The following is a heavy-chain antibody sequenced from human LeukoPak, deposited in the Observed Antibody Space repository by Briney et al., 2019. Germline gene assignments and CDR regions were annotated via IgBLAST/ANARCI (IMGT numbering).Heavy chain of an antibody. J-gene: IGHJ6*02. CDR3: ARVWLPLYHYYGMDV. Sequence: GGSLRLSCVVSGFTFSSYGMHWVRQAPGKGLEWVAVISYDGSNKYYADSVKGRFTISRDNSKNTLYLQMNSLRAEDTAVYYCARVWLPLYHYYGMDVWGQGTTVTVSS. CDR2: ISYDGSNK. D-gene: IGHD6-19*01. V-gene: IGHV3-30*03. CDR1: GFTFSSYG.